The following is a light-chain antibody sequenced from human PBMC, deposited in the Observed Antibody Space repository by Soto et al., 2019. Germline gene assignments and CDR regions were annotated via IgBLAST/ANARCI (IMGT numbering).Light chain of an antibody. CDR1: QTISSW. J-gene: IGKJ1*01. V-gene: IGKV1-5*03. CDR3: QQYETFSGT. Sequence: DIQMTQSPSTLSGAVGDGVTITCRASQTISSWLAWYQQKPGKAPKLLIYKASTLKSGVPSRFSGSGSGTKFTLTIASLQPDDFATYYCQQYETFSGTFGLGTKVDIK. CDR2: KAS.